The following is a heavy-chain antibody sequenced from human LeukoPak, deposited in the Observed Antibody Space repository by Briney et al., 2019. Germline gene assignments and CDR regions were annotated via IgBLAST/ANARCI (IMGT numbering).Heavy chain of an antibody. CDR3: TRTSGSDLLRQDLFDY. CDR1: GFTFSGSA. CDR2: IRSKANSYAT. Sequence: PGGSLRLSCAASGFTFSGSAMHWVRQASGKGLEWVGRIRSKANSYATAYAASVKGRFTISRDDSKNTAYLQMNSLKTEDTAVYYCTRTSGSDLLRQDLFDYWGQGTLVTVSS. J-gene: IGHJ4*02. D-gene: IGHD3-10*01. V-gene: IGHV3-73*01.